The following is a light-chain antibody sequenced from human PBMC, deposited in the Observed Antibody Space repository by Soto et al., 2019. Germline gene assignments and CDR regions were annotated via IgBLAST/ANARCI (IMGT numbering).Light chain of an antibody. Sequence: EKVLTQSPVTLSLTPWERATLSCRASQSVGTKLAWYQQKPGQPPRLLIYGTSSRATGISDRFRGSGSGTDFTLTISRLEPEDFAVYYCQQNDSSPSWTFGEGTKVDIK. CDR1: QSVGTK. V-gene: IGKV3-20*01. J-gene: IGKJ1*01. CDR2: GTS. CDR3: QQNDSSPSWT.